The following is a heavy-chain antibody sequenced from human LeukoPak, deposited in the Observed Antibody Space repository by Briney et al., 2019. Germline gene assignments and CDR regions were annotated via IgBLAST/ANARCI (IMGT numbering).Heavy chain of an antibody. J-gene: IGHJ4*02. D-gene: IGHD3-22*01. CDR2: ISSNGGST. CDR3: ARASARITMIVAPSDY. V-gene: IGHV3-64*01. Sequence: GGSLRLSCAASGSTFSSYAMHWVRQAPGKGLEYVSAISSNGGSTYYANSVKGRFTISRDNSKNTLHLQMGSLRAEDMAVYYCARASARITMIVAPSDYWGQGTLVTVSP. CDR1: GSTFSSYA.